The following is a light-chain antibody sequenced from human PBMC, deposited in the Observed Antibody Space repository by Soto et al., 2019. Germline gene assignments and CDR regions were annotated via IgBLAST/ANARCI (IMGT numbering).Light chain of an antibody. Sequence: QSALTQPRSVSGSPGQSVTISCTGTSSDVGAYNYVSWYQQHPGKAPKFMIFDVSKRPSGVPDRFSGSKSGNTASLTISGLQPEDEADYYCCSYAGTYSYVFGTGTKVTVL. CDR3: CSYAGTYSYV. CDR2: DVS. V-gene: IGLV2-11*01. CDR1: SSDVGAYNY. J-gene: IGLJ1*01.